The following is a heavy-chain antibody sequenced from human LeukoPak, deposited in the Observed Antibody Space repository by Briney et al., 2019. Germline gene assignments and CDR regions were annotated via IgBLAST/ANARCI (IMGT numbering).Heavy chain of an antibody. CDR3: ARVYCSSTSCYERVSHNFFDY. V-gene: IGHV3-7*01. J-gene: IGHJ4*02. CDR1: GFTFSSYW. D-gene: IGHD2-2*01. Sequence: GGSLRLSCAPSGFTFSSYWMSWVRQAPGKGLEWVANIKQDGSEKYYVDSVKGRFTISRDNAKNSLYLQMNSLRAEDTAVYYCARVYCSSTSCYERVSHNFFDYWGQGTLVTVSS. CDR2: IKQDGSEK.